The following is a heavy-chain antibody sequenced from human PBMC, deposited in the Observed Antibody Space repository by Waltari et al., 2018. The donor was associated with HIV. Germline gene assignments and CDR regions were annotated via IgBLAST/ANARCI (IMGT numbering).Heavy chain of an antibody. CDR1: GGSISNYY. CDR2: IYYTGST. V-gene: IGHV4-59*01. J-gene: IGHJ4*02. CDR3: ARYSSAWTGFDY. Sequence: QVQLQESGPGLVKPSETLSLICTVSGGSISNYYWGWIRQPPGKGLEWIGYIYYTGSTDYNPSLKSRVTRSVDTSKNQFSLKLTSVTAADTAQYYCARYSSAWTGFDYWGQGTLVTVSS. D-gene: IGHD6-19*01.